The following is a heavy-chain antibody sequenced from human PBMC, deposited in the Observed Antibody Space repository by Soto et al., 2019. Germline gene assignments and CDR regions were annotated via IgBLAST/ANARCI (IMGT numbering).Heavy chain of an antibody. CDR1: GGSTSSYY. CDR2: IYYSGST. D-gene: IGHD3-22*01. V-gene: IGHV4-59*01. CDR3: ARDMGDSSGYYYVDAFEI. J-gene: IGHJ3*02. Sequence: TLPRPLPVSGGSTSSYYWSWIRQPPGKGLDWIGYIYYSGSTNYNPSLKSRVTISVDTSKNQFSLKLSSVTAADTAVYYCARDMGDSSGYYYVDAFEIWGQGTRVTV.